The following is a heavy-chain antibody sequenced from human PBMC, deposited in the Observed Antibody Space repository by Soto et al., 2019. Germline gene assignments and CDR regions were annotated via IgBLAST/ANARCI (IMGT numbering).Heavy chain of an antibody. J-gene: IGHJ4*02. Sequence: EVQLVESGGGLVKPGGSLRLSCAASGFTFSNAWMSWVRQAPGKGLEWVGRIKSKTDGGTTDYAAPVKGRFTISRDDSKNTLYLQMNSLKTEDTAVYYCTTDPGHIETMREVGWGQGTLVTDSS. D-gene: IGHD3-22*01. CDR3: TTDPGHIETMREVG. V-gene: IGHV3-15*01. CDR1: GFTFSNAW. CDR2: IKSKTDGGTT.